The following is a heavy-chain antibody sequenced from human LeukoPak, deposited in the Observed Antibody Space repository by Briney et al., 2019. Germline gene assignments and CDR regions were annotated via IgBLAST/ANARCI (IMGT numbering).Heavy chain of an antibody. J-gene: IGHJ4*02. CDR3: AHRARFNSVWSGFDY. V-gene: IGHV2-5*01. D-gene: IGHD6-19*01. Sequence: SGPTLVNPTQTLTLTCTFSGFSLTTIGVGVGWIRQPPGKALEWLALIYWNDQKRYTPSLKTRLTITKDTSKNQVILTLTNMDPMDTATYYCAHRARFNSVWSGFDYWGQGALVTVSS. CDR2: IYWNDQK. CDR1: GFSLTTIGVG.